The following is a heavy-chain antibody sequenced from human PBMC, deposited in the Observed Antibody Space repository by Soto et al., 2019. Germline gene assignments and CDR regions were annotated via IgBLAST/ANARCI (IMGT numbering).Heavy chain of an antibody. J-gene: IGHJ5*02. Sequence: QVQLVQSGAEVKKPGSSVKVSCEASGGTFSSYSFSWVRQAPGQGLEWMGRVIPILDMANYAQKFQGRVTITADKSTSTGYMEMSSLRSEDTAVYFCARGGAVVVPGAVDRHNWFDPWGQGSLVTVSS. CDR1: GGTFSSYS. CDR3: ARGGAVVVPGAVDRHNWFDP. CDR2: VIPILDMA. V-gene: IGHV1-69*02. D-gene: IGHD2-2*01.